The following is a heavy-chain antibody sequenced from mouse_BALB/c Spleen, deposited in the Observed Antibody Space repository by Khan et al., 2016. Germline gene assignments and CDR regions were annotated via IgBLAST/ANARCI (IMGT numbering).Heavy chain of an antibody. J-gene: IGHJ2*01. Sequence: VQLQQSGTELVKPGASVKLSCTASGFNIKDTFMHWVKQRPEQGLEWIGRIDPANGNTRYDPKFQGKATITEDTSYNTAYLQLSSLTSEDTAVYYCARRGPIYYYGSTYGYWGQGTTLTVSS. CDR1: GFNIKDTF. D-gene: IGHD1-1*01. V-gene: IGHV14-3*02. CDR3: ARRGPIYYYGSTYGY. CDR2: IDPANGNT.